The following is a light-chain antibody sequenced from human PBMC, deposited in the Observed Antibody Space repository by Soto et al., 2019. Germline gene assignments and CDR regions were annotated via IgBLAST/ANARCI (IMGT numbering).Light chain of an antibody. J-gene: IGKJ1*01. CDR2: DAS. V-gene: IGKV1-5*01. Sequence: DIQMTQSPSTLSASVGDRVTITCRASQSISSWLAWYQQKPGKAPKLLIYDASSLESGVPSRFSGSGSGTEFTLTISSLQPDDFATYYCQYYNSYWAFGQGTKVDIK. CDR3: QYYNSYWA. CDR1: QSISSW.